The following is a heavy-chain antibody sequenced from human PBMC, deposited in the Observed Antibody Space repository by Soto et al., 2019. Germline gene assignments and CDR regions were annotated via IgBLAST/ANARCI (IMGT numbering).Heavy chain of an antibody. CDR1: GYTFTSYG. CDR2: ISAYNGNT. D-gene: IGHD2-2*01. J-gene: IGHJ3*02. Sequence: GASVKVSCKASGYTFTSYGISWVRQAPGQGLEWMGWISAYNGNTNYAQKLQGRVTMTTDTSTSTAYMELRSLRSDDTAVYYCASGRYCSSTSCPGRAFDIWGQGTMVTVSS. V-gene: IGHV1-18*01. CDR3: ASGRYCSSTSCPGRAFDI.